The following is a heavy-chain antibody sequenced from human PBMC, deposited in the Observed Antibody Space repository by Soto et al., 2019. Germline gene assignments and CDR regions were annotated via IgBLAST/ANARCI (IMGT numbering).Heavy chain of an antibody. V-gene: IGHV1-69*05. D-gene: IGHD5-12*01. CDR1: GGTFRTSA. Sequence: QVQLVQSGAEVKKPGSSVKVSCKTSGGTFRTSAISWVRQAPGQGLEWVGGIMPVFPTPAYAQKFQGRATXTXDXXTSTAYMELSSLRSEDTAVYYCARDKDRLQLGGNYYYIMDVWGQGTTVTVSS. CDR2: IMPVFPTP. J-gene: IGHJ6*02. CDR3: ARDKDRLQLGGNYYYIMDV.